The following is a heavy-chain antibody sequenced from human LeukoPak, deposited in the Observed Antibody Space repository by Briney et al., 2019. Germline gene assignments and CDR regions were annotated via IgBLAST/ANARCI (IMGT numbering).Heavy chain of an antibody. V-gene: IGHV4-59*01. CDR3: AERITISSFYFDY. CDR1: GGSISSYY. Sequence: SETLSLTCTVSGGSISSYYWSWIRQPPGKGLEWIGYIYHSGSTNYNPSLKSRVTISIDTSKNQFSLKLSSVTAADTAVYYCAERITISSFYFDYWGHGTLVTVSS. D-gene: IGHD3-9*01. J-gene: IGHJ4*01. CDR2: IYHSGST.